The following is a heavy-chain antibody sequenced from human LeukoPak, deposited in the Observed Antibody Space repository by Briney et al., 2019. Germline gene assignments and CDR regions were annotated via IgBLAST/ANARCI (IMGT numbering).Heavy chain of an antibody. CDR1: GFTFTSYW. D-gene: IGHD1-1*01. V-gene: IGHV3-74*01. CDR2: INGDGSRA. J-gene: IGHJ4*02. Sequence: GGSLRLSCAASGFTFTSYWMHWARQAPGKGLVWVSCINGDGSRAGYADSVKGRFTISRDNAQNTLYLQMNSLRAEDTAVYYCARRGTSTMTPGYWGQGTLVTVSS. CDR3: ARRGTSTMTPGY.